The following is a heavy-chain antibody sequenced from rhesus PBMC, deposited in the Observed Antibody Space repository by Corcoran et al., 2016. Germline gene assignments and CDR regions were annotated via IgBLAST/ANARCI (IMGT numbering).Heavy chain of an antibody. Sequence: QVQLQESGPGLVKPSETLSLTCAVSGGSISSGYYYWSWIRQPPGKGLEWIGYIYVSSGSTYYKPSLKSRVTISTDTSKNQFSLKLRSVTAADTAVYYCARENSSGWLYYFDYWGQGVLVTVSS. CDR2: IYVSSGST. J-gene: IGHJ4*01. CDR3: ARENSSGWLYYFDY. D-gene: IGHD6-31*01. CDR1: GGSISSGYYY. V-gene: IGHV4S17*01.